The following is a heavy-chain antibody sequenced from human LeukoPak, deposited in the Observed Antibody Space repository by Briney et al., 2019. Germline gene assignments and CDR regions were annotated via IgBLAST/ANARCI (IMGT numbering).Heavy chain of an antibody. CDR2: IYTSGST. CDR1: GGSISSGSYY. J-gene: IGHJ2*01. Sequence: SETLSLTCTVSGGSISSGSYYWSWIRQPGGKGLEWIGRIYTSGSTSYNPSLKSRVSISVDTSKNQFSLNLSSVTAADTAVYYCARAGHYDFWSGYPPSQLYFDLWSRGTLVTVSS. D-gene: IGHD3-3*01. V-gene: IGHV4-61*02. CDR3: ARAGHYDFWSGYPPSQLYFDL.